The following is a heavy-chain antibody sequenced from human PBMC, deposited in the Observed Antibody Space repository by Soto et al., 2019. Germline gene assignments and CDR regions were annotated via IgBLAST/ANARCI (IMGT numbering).Heavy chain of an antibody. V-gene: IGHV4-59*01. J-gene: IGHJ6*02. CDR3: ARGITIFGVVTPYYYYGMDV. CDR2: IYYSGST. D-gene: IGHD3-3*01. CDR1: GGSMSSYY. Sequence: KTSETLSLTCTVSGGSMSSYYWSWIRQPPGKGLEWIGYIYYSGSTNYNPSLKSRVTISVDTSKNQFSLKLSSVTAADTAVYYCARGITIFGVVTPYYYYGMDVWGQGTTVTVSS.